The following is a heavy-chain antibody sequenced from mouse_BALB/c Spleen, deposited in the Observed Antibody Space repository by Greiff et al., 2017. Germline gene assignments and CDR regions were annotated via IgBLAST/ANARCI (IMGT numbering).Heavy chain of an antibody. J-gene: IGHJ1*01. V-gene: IGHV1-54*03. CDR1: GYAFTNYL. D-gene: IGHD1-1*01. CDR3: ARYYGSSYWYFDV. CDR2: INPGSGGT. Sequence: QVQLQQSGAELVRPGTSVKVSCKASGYAFTNYLIEWVKQRPGQGLEWIGVINPGSGGTNYNEKFKGKATLTADKSSSTAYMQLSSLTSDDSAVYFCARYYGSSYWYFDVWGAGTTVTVSS.